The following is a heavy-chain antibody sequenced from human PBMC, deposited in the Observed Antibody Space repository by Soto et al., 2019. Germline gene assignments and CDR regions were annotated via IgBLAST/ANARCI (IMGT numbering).Heavy chain of an antibody. J-gene: IGHJ6*03. CDR3: ATGPPRLYCSSTSCYLGRVYYYMDV. CDR2: FDPEDGET. D-gene: IGHD2-2*01. CDR1: GYTLTELS. V-gene: IGHV1-24*01. Sequence: ASVKVSCKVSGYTLTELSMHWVRQAPGKGLEWMGGFDPEDGETIYAQKFQGRVTMTEDTSTDTAYMELSSLRSEDTAVYYCATGPPRLYCSSTSCYLGRVYYYMDVWGKGTTVTVSS.